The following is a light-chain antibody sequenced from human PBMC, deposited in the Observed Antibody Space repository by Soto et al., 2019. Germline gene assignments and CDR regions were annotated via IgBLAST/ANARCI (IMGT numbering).Light chain of an antibody. CDR3: SSYTSSSTRV. Sequence: QSVLTQPASVSGSPGQSITISCTGTSSEVGGYNYVSWYQQHPGKAPKLMIYEVSNRPSGVSNRFSGSKSGNTASLTISGLQAEDEGNYYCSSYTSSSTRVFGGGTKLTVL. CDR2: EVS. CDR1: SSEVGGYNY. V-gene: IGLV2-14*01. J-gene: IGLJ3*02.